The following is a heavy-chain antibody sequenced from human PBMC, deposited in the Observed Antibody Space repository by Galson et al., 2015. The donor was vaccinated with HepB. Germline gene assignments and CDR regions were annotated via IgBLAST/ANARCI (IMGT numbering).Heavy chain of an antibody. CDR3: ARDGGDLVGATSNL. Sequence: SLRLSCAASGFTVSFNYMSWVRQAPGKGLEWVSVIYGGGDITTDYAESVKGRFTISRDHSKNTVYLQMNSLRAEDTAVYYCARDGGDLVGATSNLWGQGTLVTVSS. D-gene: IGHD1-26*01. J-gene: IGHJ5*02. CDR1: GFTVSFNY. CDR2: IYGGGDITT. V-gene: IGHV3-66*01.